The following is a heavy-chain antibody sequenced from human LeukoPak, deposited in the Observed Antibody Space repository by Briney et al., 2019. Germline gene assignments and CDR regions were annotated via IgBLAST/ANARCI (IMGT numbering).Heavy chain of an antibody. D-gene: IGHD1-14*01. CDR1: GFTFSTHA. J-gene: IGHJ4*02. V-gene: IGHV3-21*01. CDR2: ISIISSYM. Sequence: GGSLRLSCAASGFTFSTHAMNWVRQAPGKGLEWVSSISIISSYMYYADSVKGRFTISRDNAKNSLYLQMDSLRAEDTAVYYCARDRTTVLGKPSYFDYWGQGTLVTVSS. CDR3: ARDRTTVLGKPSYFDY.